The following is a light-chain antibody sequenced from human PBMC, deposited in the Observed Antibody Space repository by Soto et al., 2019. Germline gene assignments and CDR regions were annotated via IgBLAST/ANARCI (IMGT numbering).Light chain of an antibody. V-gene: IGLV2-14*01. Sequence: QSALTQPASVSGSPGQSITISCTGTSSDVGGYNYGSWYQQHPGKAPKLMIYDVSNRPSGVSNRFSGSKSGNTASLTISGLQDEDEADYYCSSYTSSSILYVFGTGTKLTVL. CDR3: SSYTSSSILYV. CDR1: SSDVGGYNY. CDR2: DVS. J-gene: IGLJ1*01.